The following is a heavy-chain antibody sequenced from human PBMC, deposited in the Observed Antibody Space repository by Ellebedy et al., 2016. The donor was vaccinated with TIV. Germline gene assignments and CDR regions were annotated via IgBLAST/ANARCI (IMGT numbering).Heavy chain of an antibody. D-gene: IGHD3-3*01. J-gene: IGHJ4*02. V-gene: IGHV1-18*01. Sequence: AASVKVSCKASGYTFTSYGISWVRQAPGQGLEWMGWISAYNGNTNYAQKLQGRVTMTTDTSTNTAYMELRSLRSDDTAVYYCARDNGITIFGVVLNYYFDFWGQGTLVTVSS. CDR3: ARDNGITIFGVVLNYYFDF. CDR2: ISAYNGNT. CDR1: GYTFTSYG.